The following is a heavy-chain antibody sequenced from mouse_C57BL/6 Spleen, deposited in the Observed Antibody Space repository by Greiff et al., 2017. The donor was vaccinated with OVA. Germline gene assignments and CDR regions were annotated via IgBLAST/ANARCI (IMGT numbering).Heavy chain of an antibody. CDR1: GFNIKDDY. J-gene: IGHJ3*01. Sequence: EVKLLESGAELVRPGASVKLSCTASGFNIKDDYMHWVKQRPEQGLEWIGWIDPENGDTEYASKFQGKATITADPSSKTAYVQLTILTSEDTAVYYCTSQLLRYPLFAYWGQGTLVTVSA. CDR2: IDPENGDT. CDR3: TSQLLRYPLFAY. D-gene: IGHD1-1*01. V-gene: IGHV14-4*01.